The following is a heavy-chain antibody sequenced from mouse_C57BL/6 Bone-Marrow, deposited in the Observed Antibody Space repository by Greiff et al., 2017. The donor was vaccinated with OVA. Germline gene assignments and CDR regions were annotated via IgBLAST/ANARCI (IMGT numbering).Heavy chain of an antibody. Sequence: QVQLQQSGPELVKPGASVKISCKASGYAFSSSWMNWVKQRPGKGLEWIGRIYPGDGDTNYNGKFKGKATLTADKSSSTAYMQLSSLTSEDAAVYFCARTPITTDWYFDVWGTGTTVTVSS. J-gene: IGHJ1*03. CDR3: ARTPITTDWYFDV. D-gene: IGHD1-1*01. V-gene: IGHV1-82*01. CDR1: GYAFSSSW. CDR2: IYPGDGDT.